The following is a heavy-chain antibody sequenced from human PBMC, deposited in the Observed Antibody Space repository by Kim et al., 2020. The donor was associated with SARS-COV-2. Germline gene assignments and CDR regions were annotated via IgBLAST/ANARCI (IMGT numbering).Heavy chain of an antibody. V-gene: IGHV1-46*01. CDR3: ARDTPIYDILTGYSPTNWFDP. CDR2: INPSGGST. J-gene: IGHJ5*02. Sequence: ASVKVSCKASGYTFTSYYMHWVRQAPGQGLEWMGIINPSGGSTSYAQKFQGRVTMTRDTSTSTVYMELSSLRSEDTAVYYCARDTPIYDILTGYSPTNWFDPWGQGTLVTVSS. D-gene: IGHD3-9*01. CDR1: GYTFTSYY.